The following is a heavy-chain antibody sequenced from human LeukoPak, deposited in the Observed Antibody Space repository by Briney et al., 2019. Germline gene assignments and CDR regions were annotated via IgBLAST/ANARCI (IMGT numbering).Heavy chain of an antibody. Sequence: ASVKVSCKAFGYTFTSNYMHWVRQAPGQGPEWMGVISPSGGSTTYAQKFQGRVTITADKSTSTAYMELSSLRSEDTAVYYCAKEDYDYVWGSYRRPTYFDYWGQGTLVTVSS. D-gene: IGHD3-16*02. J-gene: IGHJ4*02. CDR1: GYTFTSNY. CDR2: ISPSGGST. V-gene: IGHV1-46*01. CDR3: AKEDYDYVWGSYRRPTYFDY.